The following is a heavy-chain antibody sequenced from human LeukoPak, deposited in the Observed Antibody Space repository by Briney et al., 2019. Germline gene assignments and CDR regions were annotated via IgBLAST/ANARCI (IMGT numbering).Heavy chain of an antibody. D-gene: IGHD4-17*01. Sequence: SETLSLTCAVYGGSFSYYYWSWIRQPPGKGLEWIGEINHSGITNYNPSLKSRVTISADTSKNQFSLKLTSVTAADTAVYYRANPARDFADSGAITWWGQGTLVTVSS. CDR2: INHSGIT. V-gene: IGHV4-34*01. J-gene: IGHJ4*02. CDR3: ANPARDFADSGAITW. CDR1: GGSFSYYY.